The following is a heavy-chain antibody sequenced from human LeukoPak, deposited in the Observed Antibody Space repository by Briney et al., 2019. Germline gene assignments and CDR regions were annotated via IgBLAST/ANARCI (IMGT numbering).Heavy chain of an antibody. J-gene: IGHJ6*03. Sequence: EASVKVSCKASGGTFSSYAISWVRQAPGQGLEWMGGIIPIFGTANYAQKFQGRVTITADESTSTAYMELSSLRSKDTAVYYCARESGYSGYDSYYMDVWGKGTTVTISS. CDR1: GGTFSSYA. V-gene: IGHV1-69*13. CDR2: IIPIFGTA. CDR3: ARESGYSGYDSYYMDV. D-gene: IGHD5-12*01.